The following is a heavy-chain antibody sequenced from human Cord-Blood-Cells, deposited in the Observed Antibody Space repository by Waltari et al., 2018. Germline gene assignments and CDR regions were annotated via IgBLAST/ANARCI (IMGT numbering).Heavy chain of an antibody. CDR1: GGSFSGYY. J-gene: IGHJ4*02. V-gene: IGHV4-34*01. D-gene: IGHD3-10*01. Sequence: QVQLQQWGAGLLKPSETLSLTCAVYGGSFSGYYCSWIRQPPGKGLEWIGEINHSGSTNYNPSLKSRVTISVDTSKNQFSLKLSSVTAADTAVYYCARVPGIDYWGQGTLVTVSS. CDR3: ARVPGIDY. CDR2: INHSGST.